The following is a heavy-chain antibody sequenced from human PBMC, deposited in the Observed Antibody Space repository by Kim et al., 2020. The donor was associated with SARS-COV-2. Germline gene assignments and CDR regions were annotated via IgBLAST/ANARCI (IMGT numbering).Heavy chain of an antibody. CDR1: GGSISSSSYY. CDR3: ALQSVLRYFDWLYYYGMDV. Sequence: SETLSLTCTVSGGSISSSSYYWGWIRQPPGKALEWIGSIYYSGSTYYNPSLKSRVTISVDTSKNQFSLKLSSVTAADTAVYYCALQSVLRYFDWLYYYGMDVWGQETTVTVSS. CDR2: IYYSGST. V-gene: IGHV4-39*01. D-gene: IGHD3-9*01. J-gene: IGHJ6*02.